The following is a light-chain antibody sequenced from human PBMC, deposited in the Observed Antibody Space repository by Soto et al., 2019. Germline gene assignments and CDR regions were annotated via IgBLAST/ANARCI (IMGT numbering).Light chain of an antibody. CDR1: QSVISNY. Sequence: EIVLTQSPGTLSLSPGERATLSCRAIQSVISNYLAWYQQKPGQAPRLLIYGASNRATGIPDRFSGSGSGTDFTLTISRLEPEDFAVYYCQQYGSSLPITFGQGTRLEIK. V-gene: IGKV3-20*01. CDR3: QQYGSSLPIT. J-gene: IGKJ5*01. CDR2: GAS.